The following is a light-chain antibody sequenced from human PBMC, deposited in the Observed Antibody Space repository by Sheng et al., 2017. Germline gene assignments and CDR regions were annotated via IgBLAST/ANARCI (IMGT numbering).Light chain of an antibody. Sequence: EIVMTQSPPTLSVSPGERVTLSCRASQSVSNNLAWYQQKPGQAPRLLIYGASTRATDIPARFSGSGSGTEFTLTISSLQSEDFAVYYCQQYNNWPPWTFGQGTKMEIK. CDR1: QSVSNN. CDR3: QQYNNWPPWT. V-gene: IGKV3-15*01. J-gene: IGKJ1*01. CDR2: GAS.